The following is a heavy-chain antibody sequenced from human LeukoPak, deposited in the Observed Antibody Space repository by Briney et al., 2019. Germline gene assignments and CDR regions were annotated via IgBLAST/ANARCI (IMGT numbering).Heavy chain of an antibody. J-gene: IGHJ4*02. D-gene: IGHD6-13*01. CDR1: GFTFSSYG. V-gene: IGHV3-23*01. CDR2: ISGSGGST. Sequence: PGGSLRLSCAASGFTFSSYGMSWVRQAPGKGLEWVSAISGSGGSTYYADSVKGRFTISRDNSKNTLYLQMNSLRAEDTAVYYCAKGRQLVPHLFDYWGQGTLVTVSS. CDR3: AKGRQLVPHLFDY.